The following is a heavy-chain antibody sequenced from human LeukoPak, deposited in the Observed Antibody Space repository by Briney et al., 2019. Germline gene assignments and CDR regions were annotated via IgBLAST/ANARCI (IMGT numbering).Heavy chain of an antibody. D-gene: IGHD3-22*01. Sequence: GRSLRLSCAASGFTFSSYGMHWVRQAPGKGLEWVAVISYDGSNKYYADSVEGRFTISRDNSRNTLYLQMNSLRAEDTAVYYCAKDQDEGSIVVVISPDWGQGTLVSVSS. CDR3: AKDQDEGSIVVVISPD. V-gene: IGHV3-30*18. J-gene: IGHJ4*02. CDR2: ISYDGSNK. CDR1: GFTFSSYG.